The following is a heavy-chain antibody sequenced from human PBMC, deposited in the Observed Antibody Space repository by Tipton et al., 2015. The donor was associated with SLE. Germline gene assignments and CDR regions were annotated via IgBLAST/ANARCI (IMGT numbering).Heavy chain of an antibody. CDR3: ARDSSMIVVVPLDY. Sequence: LSLTCTVSGGSISSGSYYWSWIRQPAGKGLEWIGYIYTSGSTNYNPSLKSRVTISVDTSKNQFSLKLSSVTAADTAVYYCARDSSMIVVVPLDYWGQGTLVTVSS. J-gene: IGHJ4*02. V-gene: IGHV4-61*09. CDR2: IYTSGST. CDR1: GGSISSGSYY. D-gene: IGHD3-22*01.